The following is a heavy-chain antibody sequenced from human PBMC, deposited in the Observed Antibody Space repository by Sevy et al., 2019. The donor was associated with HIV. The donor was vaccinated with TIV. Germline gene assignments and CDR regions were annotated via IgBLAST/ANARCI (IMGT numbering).Heavy chain of an antibody. D-gene: IGHD3-3*01. CDR2: ISSSSSTI. Sequence: GGSLRLSCAASGFTFSSYSMNWVRQAPGKGLEWVSYISSSSSTIYYADSVKGRFTISRDNAKNSLYLKIRSLRDEDSAVYYCARDPPYYDFWSGYYSYYFDYWGQGTLVTVSS. J-gene: IGHJ4*02. CDR3: ARDPPYYDFWSGYYSYYFDY. V-gene: IGHV3-48*02. CDR1: GFTFSSYS.